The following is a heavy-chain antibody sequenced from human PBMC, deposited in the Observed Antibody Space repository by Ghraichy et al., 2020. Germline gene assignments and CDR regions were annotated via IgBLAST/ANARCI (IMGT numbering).Heavy chain of an antibody. CDR3: ARVVNPGAGTLVHWFDP. Sequence: ASVKVSCKASGYTFTSYGISWVRQAPGQGLEWMGWISAYNGNTNYAQKLQGRVTMTTDTSTSTAYMELRSLRSDDTAVYYCARVVNPGAGTLVHWFDPWGQGTLVTVSS. CDR2: ISAYNGNT. V-gene: IGHV1-18*01. CDR1: GYTFTSYG. J-gene: IGHJ5*02. D-gene: IGHD6-13*01.